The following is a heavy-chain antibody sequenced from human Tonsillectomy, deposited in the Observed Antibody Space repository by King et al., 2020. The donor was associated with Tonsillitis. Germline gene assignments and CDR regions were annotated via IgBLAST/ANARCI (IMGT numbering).Heavy chain of an antibody. CDR1: GYTFTSYY. Sequence: VQLVESGAEVKKPGASVKVSCKASGYTFTSYYMHWVRQAPGKGLEWMGIINPSGGSTSYAQKVQGRVTMTRDTSTHTVYMELSSLRPEDTAVYYCARDYFGGSWSYYNWLGYCHHWGQGPRVTVSS. D-gene: IGHD3-10*01. CDR3: ARDYFGGSWSYYNWLGYCHH. J-gene: IGHJ5*02. CDR2: INPSGGST. V-gene: IGHV1-46*01.